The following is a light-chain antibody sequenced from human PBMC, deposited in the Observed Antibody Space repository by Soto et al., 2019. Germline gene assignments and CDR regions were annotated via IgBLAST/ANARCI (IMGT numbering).Light chain of an antibody. CDR1: SSNVGFNA. Sequence: QSVLTQPPSASGAPGQRVTLSCVGGSSNVGFNAVNWYQQIPGAAPKLLMHGNSQRPSGVPDRFSGSKSGTSASLAIIGLRTEDEAHYYCAAWYDSLRGVVFGGGTKLTVL. J-gene: IGLJ3*02. CDR3: AAWYDSLRGVV. CDR2: GNS. V-gene: IGLV1-47*02.